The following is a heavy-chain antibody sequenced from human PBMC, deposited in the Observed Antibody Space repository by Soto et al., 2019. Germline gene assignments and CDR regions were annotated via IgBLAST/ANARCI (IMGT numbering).Heavy chain of an antibody. Sequence: QVQLQESGPGLVKPSQTLSLTCTVSGGSISSGGYYWSWIRQHPGKGLEWIGYIYYSGSTYYNPSRRSRVTISVDTSKNQFSLKLSSVTSADTAVYYCARDYGGYKRARWFDPWGQGTLVTVSS. D-gene: IGHD4-17*01. CDR2: IYYSGST. J-gene: IGHJ5*02. V-gene: IGHV4-31*03. CDR3: ARDYGGYKRARWFDP. CDR1: GGSISSGGYY.